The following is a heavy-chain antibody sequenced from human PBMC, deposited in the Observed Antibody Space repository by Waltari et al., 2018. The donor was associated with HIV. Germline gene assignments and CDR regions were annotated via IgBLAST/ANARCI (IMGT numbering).Heavy chain of an antibody. D-gene: IGHD5-12*01. CDR2: ISRRSSFI. CDR3: AREDYSGYVGHAFDI. V-gene: IGHV3-21*02. CDR1: GFIFSFSSYT. J-gene: IGHJ3*02. Sequence: QLVESGGGLVKPGGSLRLSGGASGFIFSFSSYTLNWVRQDPGKGRKWVASISRRSSFIYTAESVKGRFTISRDNVKKSVDLQMNSLRPEDTAVYYCAREDYSGYVGHAFDIWGQGTMVTVSS.